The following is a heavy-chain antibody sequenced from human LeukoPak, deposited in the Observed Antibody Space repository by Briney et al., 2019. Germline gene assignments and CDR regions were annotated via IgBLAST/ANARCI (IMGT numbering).Heavy chain of an antibody. J-gene: IGHJ4*02. V-gene: IGHV4-34*01. Sequence: SETLSLTCAVYGGSFSGYYWSWIRQPPGKGLEWTGEINHSGSTNYNPSLKSRVTISVDTSKNQFSLKLSSVTAADTAVYYCASLYYYDSSGYYLFDYWGQGTLVTVSS. CDR3: ASLYYYDSSGYYLFDY. D-gene: IGHD3-22*01. CDR1: GGSFSGYY. CDR2: INHSGST.